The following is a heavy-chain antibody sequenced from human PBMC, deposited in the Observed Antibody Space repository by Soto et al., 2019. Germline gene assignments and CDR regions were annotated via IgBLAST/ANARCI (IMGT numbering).Heavy chain of an antibody. Sequence: SETLSLTCAVSGGSISSSNWWSWVRQPPGKGLEWIGEIYHSGSTNYNPSLKSRVTISVDKSKNQFSLKLSSVTAADTAVYYCASVLSNYYDSSGYAFDPWGQGTLVTVSS. CDR2: IYHSGST. V-gene: IGHV4-4*02. CDR3: ASVLSNYYDSSGYAFDP. D-gene: IGHD3-22*01. J-gene: IGHJ5*02. CDR1: GGSISSSNW.